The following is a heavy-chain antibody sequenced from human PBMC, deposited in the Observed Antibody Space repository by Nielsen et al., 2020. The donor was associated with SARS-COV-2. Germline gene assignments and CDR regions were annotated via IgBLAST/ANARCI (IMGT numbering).Heavy chain of an antibody. Sequence: SETLSLTCTVSDGSISSSSYFWDWIRQPPGKGLEWIGSIFYRGSTYYNPSLKGRVAVSVDTSKNQFSLKLNSVTAADAAVYYCARSMENLGPHYFEYWGQGILVTVSS. D-gene: IGHD1-7*01. CDR3: ARSMENLGPHYFEY. CDR2: IFYRGST. J-gene: IGHJ4*02. CDR1: DGSISSSSYF. V-gene: IGHV4-39*01.